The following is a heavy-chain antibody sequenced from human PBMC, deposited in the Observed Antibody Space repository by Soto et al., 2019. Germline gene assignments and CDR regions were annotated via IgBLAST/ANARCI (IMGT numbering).Heavy chain of an antibody. CDR1: GFTVSSNY. V-gene: IGHV3-66*01. Sequence: EVQLVESGGGLVQPGGSLRLSCAASGFTVSSNYMSWVRQAPGKGLEWVSVIYSGGSTYYADSVKGRFTISRDNSKNRLYLKMTALRAEDTAVYYGAREGVPSHWEYYSYYMAVGGKGTPVTVP. J-gene: IGHJ6*03. CDR3: AREGVPSHWEYYSYYMAV. D-gene: IGHD1-26*01. CDR2: IYSGGST.